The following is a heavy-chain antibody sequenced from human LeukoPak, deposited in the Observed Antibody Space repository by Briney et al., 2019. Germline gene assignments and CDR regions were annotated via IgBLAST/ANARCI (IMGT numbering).Heavy chain of an antibody. CDR1: GYTFTGYY. V-gene: IGHV1-2*02. CDR3: ARGPSGSFPDDAFDI. J-gene: IGHJ3*02. Sequence: ASVKVSCKASGYTFTGYYMHWVRQAPGQGLEWMGWINPNSGGTNYAQKFQGRVTMTRDTSISTAYMELSRLRSDDTAVYYCARGPSGSFPDDAFDIWGQGTVVTVSS. CDR2: INPNSGGT. D-gene: IGHD1-26*01.